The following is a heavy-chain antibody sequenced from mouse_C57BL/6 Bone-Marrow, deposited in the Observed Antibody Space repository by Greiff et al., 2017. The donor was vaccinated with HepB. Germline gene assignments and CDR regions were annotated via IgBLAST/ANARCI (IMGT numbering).Heavy chain of an antibody. CDR2: ISSGSSTI. Sequence: EVMLVESGGGLVKPGGSLKLSCAASGFTFSDYGMHWVRQAPEKGLEWVAYISSGSSTIYYADTVRGRFTISRDNAKNTLFMQMTSLRSEDTAIYYCARPYYYGSSHFDYWGQGTTLTVSS. CDR1: GFTFSDYG. D-gene: IGHD1-1*01. V-gene: IGHV5-17*01. CDR3: ARPYYYGSSHFDY. J-gene: IGHJ2*01.